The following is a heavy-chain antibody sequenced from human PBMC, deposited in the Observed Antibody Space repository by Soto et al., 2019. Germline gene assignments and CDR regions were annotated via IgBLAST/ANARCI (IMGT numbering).Heavy chain of an antibody. CDR1: GGSISNSNYY. J-gene: IGHJ4*02. CDR3: ASLPILRVADGGC. CDR2: ASYSGGT. D-gene: IGHD3-3*01. Sequence: QVQLQESGPGLVKASETLSLTCTVSGGSISNSNYYWGWIRQPPGKGLEWIGSASYSGGTYYNPSLKSRVTLSVDTDTSKNQFSLNLSSVTAADTAVYYCASLPILRVADGGCWGQGILVTVSS. V-gene: IGHV4-39*01.